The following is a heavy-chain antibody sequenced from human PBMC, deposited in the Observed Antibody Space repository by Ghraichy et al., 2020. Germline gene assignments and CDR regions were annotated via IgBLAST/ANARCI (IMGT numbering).Heavy chain of an antibody. CDR3: ARDYGEDGDYVEYFQH. CDR2: IIPIFGTA. V-gene: IGHV1-69*13. J-gene: IGHJ1*01. CDR1: GGTFSSYA. D-gene: IGHD4-17*01. Sequence: SVKVSCKASGGTFSSYAISWVRQAPGQGLEWMGGIIPIFGTANYAQKFQGRVTITADESTSTAYMELSSLRSEDTAVYYCARDYGEDGDYVEYFQHWGQGTLVTVSS.